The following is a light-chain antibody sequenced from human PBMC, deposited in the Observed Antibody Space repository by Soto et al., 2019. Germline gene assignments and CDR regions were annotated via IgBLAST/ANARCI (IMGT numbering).Light chain of an antibody. Sequence: DIQMTQSPSSLSASVGDRVTITCRASQSISSYLNWYQQKPGKAPKLQIYAASSLQSGVPSRFSGSGSGTDFTLTISSLQPEDFATYYCQQSYNPPYTFGQGTKVDIK. CDR1: QSISSY. J-gene: IGKJ2*01. V-gene: IGKV1-39*01. CDR2: AAS. CDR3: QQSYNPPYT.